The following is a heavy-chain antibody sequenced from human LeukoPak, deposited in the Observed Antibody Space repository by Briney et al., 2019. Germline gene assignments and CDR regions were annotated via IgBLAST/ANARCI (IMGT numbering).Heavy chain of an antibody. CDR1: GNSFTSYW. V-gene: IGHV5-51*01. Sequence: GESLQISCKGSGNSFTSYWIGWVRQMPGKGLEWMGIIYPGDSDTRYSPSFQGQVTISADKSISTAFLQWSSLKASDTAMYYCARLPYYDSSGYYSFDYWGQGTLVTVSS. CDR3: ARLPYYDSSGYYSFDY. CDR2: IYPGDSDT. J-gene: IGHJ4*02. D-gene: IGHD3-22*01.